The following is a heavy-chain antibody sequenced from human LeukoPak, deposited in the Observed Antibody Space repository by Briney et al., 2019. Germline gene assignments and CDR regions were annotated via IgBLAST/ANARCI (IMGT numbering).Heavy chain of an antibody. CDR2: IANTGGNT. CDR1: GFTFSSYG. J-gene: IGHJ4*02. CDR3: AKEGIGAAGRRFDC. D-gene: IGHD6-13*01. V-gene: IGHV3-23*01. Sequence: PGGSLRLSCVASGFTFSSYGMNWFRQAPGKGLQWVSSIANTGGNTYYADSVRGRFTIFRDNSKNTLYLQMNSLRDEDTAVYYCAKEGIGAAGRRFDCWGQGTPVTVSS.